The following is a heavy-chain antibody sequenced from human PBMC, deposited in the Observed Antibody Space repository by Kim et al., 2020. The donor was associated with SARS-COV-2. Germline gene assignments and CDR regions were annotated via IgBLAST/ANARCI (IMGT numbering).Heavy chain of an antibody. CDR2: ISGDGGST. J-gene: IGHJ3*02. D-gene: IGHD6-19*01. Sequence: GGSLRLSCAASGFTFDDYAMHWVRQAPGKGLEWVSLISGDGGSTYYADSVKGRFTISRDNSKNSLYLQMNSLRTEDTALYYCAKDMKVAGPRSGAFDIWGQGTMVTVSS. CDR1: GFTFDDYA. CDR3: AKDMKVAGPRSGAFDI. V-gene: IGHV3-43*02.